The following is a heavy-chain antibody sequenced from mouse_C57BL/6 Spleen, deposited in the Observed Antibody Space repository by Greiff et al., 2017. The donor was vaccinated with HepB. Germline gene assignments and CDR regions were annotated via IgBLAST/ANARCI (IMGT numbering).Heavy chain of an antibody. CDR3: ARGGNYGSSTGYFDV. Sequence: QVQLQQPGAELVRPGSSVKLSCKASGYTFTSYWMDWVKQRPGQGLEWIGNIYPSDSETHYNQKFKDKATLTVDKSSSTAYMQLSSLTSEDSAVYYCARGGNYGSSTGYFDVWGTGTTVTVSS. D-gene: IGHD1-1*01. CDR1: GYTFTSYW. CDR2: IYPSDSET. V-gene: IGHV1-61*01. J-gene: IGHJ1*03.